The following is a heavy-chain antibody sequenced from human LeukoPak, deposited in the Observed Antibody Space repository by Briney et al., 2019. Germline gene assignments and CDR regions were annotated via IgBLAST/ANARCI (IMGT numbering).Heavy chain of an antibody. CDR3: ARVSLRIVVPGDYYYGMDV. V-gene: IGHV1-69*04. D-gene: IGHD1-26*01. Sequence: SSVKVACKGCGGTFGSYAISWVRQAPGQGLEWMGRIIPILGIANYAQKFQGRVTITAEKSTSTAYMELSSLRSEDTAVYYCARVSLRIVVPGDYYYGMDVWGQGTTVTVSS. CDR1: GGTFGSYA. CDR2: IIPILGIA. J-gene: IGHJ6*02.